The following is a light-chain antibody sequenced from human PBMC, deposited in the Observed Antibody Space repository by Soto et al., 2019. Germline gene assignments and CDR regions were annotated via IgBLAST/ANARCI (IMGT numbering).Light chain of an antibody. CDR1: SSDVGGYNY. CDR3: SAYTSSSTLV. CDR2: DVT. Sequence: QSALTQPASVSGSPGQSITISCTGTSSDVGGYNYVSWYQHHPVKAPKLMLYDVTNRPSGVSNRFSGSKSGNTASLTISGLQAEDEADYCCSAYTSSSTLVVGGGTELTVL. V-gene: IGLV2-14*03. J-gene: IGLJ2*01.